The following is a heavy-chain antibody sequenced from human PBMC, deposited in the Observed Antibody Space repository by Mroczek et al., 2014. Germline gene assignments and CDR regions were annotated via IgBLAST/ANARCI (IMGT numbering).Heavy chain of an antibody. CDR3: ARHGGSGSYYNGPWFDP. V-gene: IGHV4-39*01. CDR1: GGSISSSSYY. Sequence: QVQLVQSGPGLVKPSETLSLTCTVSGGSISSSSYYWGWIRQPPGKGLEWIGSIYYSGSTYYNPSLKSRVTISVDTSKNQFSLKLSSVTAADTAVYYCARHGGSGSYYNGPWFDPWGQGTLVTVSS. CDR2: IYYSGST. D-gene: IGHD3-10*01. J-gene: IGHJ5*02.